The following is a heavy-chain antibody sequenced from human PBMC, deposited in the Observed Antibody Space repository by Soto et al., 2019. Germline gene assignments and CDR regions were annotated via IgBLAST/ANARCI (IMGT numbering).Heavy chain of an antibody. D-gene: IGHD3-10*01. V-gene: IGHV3-23*01. CDR3: AKFLGGLWFGELLSIQSGMDV. CDR1: GFTFSSYA. Sequence: GGSLRLSCAASGFTFSSYAMSWVRQAPGKGLEWVSAISGSGGSTYYADSVKGRFTISRDNSKNTLYLQMNSLRAEDTAVYYCAKFLGGLWFGELLSIQSGMDVWGQGTTVTVSS. J-gene: IGHJ6*02. CDR2: ISGSGGST.